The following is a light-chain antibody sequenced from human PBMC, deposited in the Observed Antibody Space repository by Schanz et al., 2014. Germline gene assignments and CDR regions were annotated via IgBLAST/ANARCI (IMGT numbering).Light chain of an antibody. CDR1: SSNIGSNY. J-gene: IGLJ2*01. CDR2: SNN. V-gene: IGLV1-47*01. CDR3: QSYDSSLSGSV. Sequence: QSVLPQPPSVSGTPGQLVTIPCSGSSSNIGSNYVYWYQQLPGTAPKLVIYSNNQRPSGVPDRFSGSRSGTSASLAISGLRSEDEADYYCQSYDSSLSGSVFGGGTKLTVL.